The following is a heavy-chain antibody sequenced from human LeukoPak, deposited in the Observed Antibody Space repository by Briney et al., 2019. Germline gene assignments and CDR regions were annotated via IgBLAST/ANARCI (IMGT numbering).Heavy chain of an antibody. V-gene: IGHV3-73*01. J-gene: IGHJ4*02. Sequence: GSLILSCAASGFTFSGSAIHWVCQASGKGLEWVGHIRSKPNNYATAFAASVKGRFTISRDDSKNTAYLQMNSLKTEDTAVYYCTSYPRTTSPYWGQGTLVTVSS. CDR1: GFTFSGSA. D-gene: IGHD2-2*01. CDR3: TSYPRTTSPY. CDR2: IRSKPNNYAT.